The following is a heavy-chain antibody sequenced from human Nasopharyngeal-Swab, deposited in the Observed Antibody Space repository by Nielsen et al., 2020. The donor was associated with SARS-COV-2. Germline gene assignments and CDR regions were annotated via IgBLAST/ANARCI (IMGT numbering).Heavy chain of an antibody. J-gene: IGHJ3*02. CDR2: IYYSGST. D-gene: IGHD5-18*01. CDR3: ARGRVQLWFDPILFDAFDI. V-gene: IGHV4-31*02. Sequence: GRGVAWIGYIYYSGSTYYNPSLKSRVTISVDTSKNQFSLKLSSVTAADTAVYYCARGRVQLWFDPILFDAFDIWGQGTMVTVSS.